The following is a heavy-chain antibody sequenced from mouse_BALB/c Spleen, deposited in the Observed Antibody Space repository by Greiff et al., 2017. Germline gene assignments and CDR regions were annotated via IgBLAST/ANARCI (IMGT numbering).Heavy chain of an antibody. V-gene: IGHV5-6*01. CDR1: GFTFSSYG. J-gene: IGHJ2*01. CDR2: ISSGGSYT. Sequence: EVKLVESGGDLVKPGGSLKLSCAASGFTFSSYGMSWVRQTPDKRLEWVATISSGGSYTYYPDSVKGRFTISRDNAKNTLYLQMSSLKTEDTAMYYCARHCTTPHYSDSRGPDTPLTVSP. D-gene: IGHD1-1*01. CDR3: ARHCTTPHYSDS.